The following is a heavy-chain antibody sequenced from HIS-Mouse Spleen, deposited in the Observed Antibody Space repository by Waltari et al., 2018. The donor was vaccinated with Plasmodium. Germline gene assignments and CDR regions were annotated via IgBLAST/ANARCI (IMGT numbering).Heavy chain of an antibody. D-gene: IGHD1-1*01. CDR1: GYSISSGYY. CDR3: ARERGYNWNDGHY. J-gene: IGHJ4*02. Sequence: QVQLQESGPGLVKPSETLSLTCTVSGYSISSGYYWGWIRQPPGKGLGWIGSIYHSGVTPSHPALKSRGPISVDTSKNQFSLKLSSVTAADTAVYYCARERGYNWNDGHYWGQGTLVTVSS. CDR2: IYHSGVT. V-gene: IGHV4-38-2*02.